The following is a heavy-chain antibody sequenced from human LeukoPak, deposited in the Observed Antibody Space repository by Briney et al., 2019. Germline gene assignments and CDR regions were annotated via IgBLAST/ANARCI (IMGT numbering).Heavy chain of an antibody. CDR1: GYTFTSYG. D-gene: IGHD6-13*01. CDR3: ASFPGYSSSWYEDY. CDR2: ISAYNGNT. Sequence: ASVKVSCKASGYTFTSYGISWVRQAPGQGLEWMGWISAYNGNTNYAQKFQGRVTMTRDTSTSTVYMEPSSLRSEDTAVYYCASFPGYSSSWYEDYWGQGTLVTVSS. V-gene: IGHV1-18*01. J-gene: IGHJ4*02.